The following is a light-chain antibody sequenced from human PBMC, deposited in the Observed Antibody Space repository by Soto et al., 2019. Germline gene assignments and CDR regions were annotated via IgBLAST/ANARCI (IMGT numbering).Light chain of an antibody. J-gene: IGLJ1*01. Sequence: QSALTQPRSVSGSPGQSVTISCTGTGNDVGAYNYVSWYQQHPGRPPKLMIYEVSKRPSGVPDRFSGSRSGNTASLTVSGLQADDEGDYYCGAFVGSATVVFGSGTKVTVL. CDR2: EVS. V-gene: IGLV2-11*01. CDR3: GAFVGSATVV. CDR1: GNDVGAYNY.